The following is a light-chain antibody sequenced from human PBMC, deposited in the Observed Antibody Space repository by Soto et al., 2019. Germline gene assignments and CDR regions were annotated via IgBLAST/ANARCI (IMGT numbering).Light chain of an antibody. CDR3: QQYNSYRWT. CDR2: DAS. Sequence: DIQMTQSPSTLCASVGDRVTITCRASQSISSWLAWYQQKPGKAPKLLIYDASSLESGVPSRFSGSGSGTEFTLTISSLQPDDFATYYCQQYNSYRWTFGQGTKVEIK. V-gene: IGKV1-5*01. CDR1: QSISSW. J-gene: IGKJ1*01.